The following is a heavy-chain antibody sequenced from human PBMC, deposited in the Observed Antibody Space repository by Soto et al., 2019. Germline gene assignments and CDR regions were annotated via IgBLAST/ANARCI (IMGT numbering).Heavy chain of an antibody. D-gene: IGHD6-6*01. Sequence: GGSLRLSCAASGFSFGDFWMRWVRQAPGKGLEWVASINQDGGTTYYVDSVKGRFTISRDNAKNSLFLQMNSLTVEDTAVYFCTRVSTSSGFAYWGQGTLVTVSS. CDR3: TRVSTSSGFAY. J-gene: IGHJ4*02. CDR2: INQDGGTT. CDR1: GFSFGDFW. V-gene: IGHV3-7*01.